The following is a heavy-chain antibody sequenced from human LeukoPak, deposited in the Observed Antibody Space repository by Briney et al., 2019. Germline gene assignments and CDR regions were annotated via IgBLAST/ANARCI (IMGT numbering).Heavy chain of an antibody. CDR2: ITSGGST. CDR3: AKERRADGDYISAFDI. Sequence: GGSLRLSCAASGFTVSSNYMSWVRQAPGKGLEWVSSITSGGSTFDADSVKGRFTISRDNSKNTLYLQMNSLRAEDTAVYYCAKERRADGDYISAFDIWGQGTMVTVSS. J-gene: IGHJ3*02. CDR1: GFTVSSNY. V-gene: IGHV3-53*01. D-gene: IGHD4-17*01.